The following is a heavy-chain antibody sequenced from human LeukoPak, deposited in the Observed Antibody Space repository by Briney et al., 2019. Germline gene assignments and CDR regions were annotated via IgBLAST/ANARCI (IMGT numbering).Heavy chain of an antibody. CDR3: VREDTPATANY. D-gene: IGHD2-21*02. Sequence: GGSLRLSCAASGFNFANHAMSWVRQTAGKGLEWVSAISGGGDITYYADSVKGRYTISRDNSKDTLFLQMHSLRPGDTAVYYCVREDTPATANYWGQGTLVTISS. CDR2: ISGGGDIT. V-gene: IGHV3-23*01. J-gene: IGHJ4*02. CDR1: GFNFANHA.